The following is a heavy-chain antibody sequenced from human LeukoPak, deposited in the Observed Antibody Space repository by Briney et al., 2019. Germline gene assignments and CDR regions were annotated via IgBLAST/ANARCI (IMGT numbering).Heavy chain of an antibody. Sequence: PGRSLRLSCAASGFTFDDYAMHWVRQAPGKGLVWVSRINTDGSSTSYADSVKGRFTISRDNAKNTLYLQMNSLRVEDTAVYYCARGSHLYYDFWSGSLDYWGQGTLVTVSS. D-gene: IGHD3-3*01. CDR1: GFTFDDYA. CDR2: INTDGSST. V-gene: IGHV3-74*01. CDR3: ARGSHLYYDFWSGSLDY. J-gene: IGHJ4*02.